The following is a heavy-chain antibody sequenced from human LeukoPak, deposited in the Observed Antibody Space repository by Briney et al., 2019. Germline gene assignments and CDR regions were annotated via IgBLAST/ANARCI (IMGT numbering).Heavy chain of an antibody. D-gene: IGHD6-19*01. Sequence: GASVKVSCKASGYTFTSYDINWVRQATGQGLEWMGWMNPNSGNTGYAQKFRGRVTMTRNTSISTAYMELSSLRSEDTAVYYCARIPIAVAGVSYYYYMDVWGKGTTVTVSS. J-gene: IGHJ6*03. CDR3: ARIPIAVAGVSYYYYMDV. CDR2: MNPNSGNT. V-gene: IGHV1-8*01. CDR1: GYTFTSYD.